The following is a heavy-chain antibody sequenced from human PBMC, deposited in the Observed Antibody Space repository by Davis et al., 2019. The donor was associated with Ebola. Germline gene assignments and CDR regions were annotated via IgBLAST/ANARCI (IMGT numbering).Heavy chain of an antibody. V-gene: IGHV3-73*01. Sequence: GESLKISCAASGFTFSGSAMHWVRQASGKGLEWVGRIRSKANSYATAYAASVKGRFTISRDDSKNTAYLQMNSLKTEDTAVYYCTRPGGGYCSGGSCYSGWFDPWGQGTLVTVSS. CDR2: IRSKANSYAT. J-gene: IGHJ5*02. CDR3: TRPGGGYCSGGSCYSGWFDP. D-gene: IGHD2-15*01. CDR1: GFTFSGSA.